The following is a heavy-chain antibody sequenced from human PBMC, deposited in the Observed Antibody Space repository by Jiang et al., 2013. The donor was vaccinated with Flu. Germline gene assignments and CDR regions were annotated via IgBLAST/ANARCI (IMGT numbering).Heavy chain of an antibody. CDR3: AKGQTVAGEFDS. Sequence: LLESGGGVVRPGRSLRLSCAASGFIFDIYGMHWVRQAPGKGLEWVASISYDGNEETYADSVKGRLTISRDNSENTVSLHMNSLRPEDTAIYYCAKGQTVAGEFDSWGQGSLVTVSP. CDR2: ISYDGNEE. D-gene: IGHD6-19*01. V-gene: IGHV3-30*18. CDR1: GFIFDIYG. J-gene: IGHJ4*01.